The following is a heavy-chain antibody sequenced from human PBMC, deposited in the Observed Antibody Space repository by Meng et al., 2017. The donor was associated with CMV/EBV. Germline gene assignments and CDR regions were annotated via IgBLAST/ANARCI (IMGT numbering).Heavy chain of an antibody. Sequence: GESLKISCAASGFTFSSYSMNWVRQAPGKGLEWVSSISSSSSYIYYADSVKGRFTISRDNAKNSLYLQMNSLRAEDTAVYYCARLYLPLGFDYWGQGTLVTVS. J-gene: IGHJ4*02. V-gene: IGHV3-21*01. CDR2: ISSSSSYI. CDR3: ARLYLPLGFDY. CDR1: GFTFSSYS. D-gene: IGHD2-2*02.